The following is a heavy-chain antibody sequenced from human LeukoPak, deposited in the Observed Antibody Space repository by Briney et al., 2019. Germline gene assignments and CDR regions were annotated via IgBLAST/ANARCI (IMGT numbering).Heavy chain of an antibody. CDR3: ARDLFNPSSTGFDY. CDR1: GYSFTSYG. Sequence: ASVKVSCKASGYSFTSYGISRVRQAPGQGLEWMGWISAYNGNTNYAQKLQGRVTMSTDTSTSTAYMELRSLRSDDTAVYYCARDLFNPSSTGFDYWGQGTLVTVSS. J-gene: IGHJ4*02. D-gene: IGHD3-10*01. V-gene: IGHV1-18*01. CDR2: ISAYNGNT.